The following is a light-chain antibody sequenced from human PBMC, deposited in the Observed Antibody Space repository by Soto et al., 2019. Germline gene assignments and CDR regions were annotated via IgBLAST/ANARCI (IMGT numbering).Light chain of an antibody. CDR1: QGITNH. V-gene: IGKV3-15*01. Sequence: EIVMTQSLATLSVSPGETVTLSCRASQGITNHVAWYHQKPGQSPKLLLYSASTRATGIPARFSGSGSGVEFTLTIDILQSEDIGLYFCQQYNNWPLTFGGGTRV. J-gene: IGKJ4*01. CDR2: SAS. CDR3: QQYNNWPLT.